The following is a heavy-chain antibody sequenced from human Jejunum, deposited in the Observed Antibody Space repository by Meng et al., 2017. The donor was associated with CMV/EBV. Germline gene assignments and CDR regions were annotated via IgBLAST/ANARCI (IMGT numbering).Heavy chain of an antibody. CDR2: ISWNSGSI. CDR1: FTFADYA. Sequence: FTFADYAMHWVLQAPGKGLEWVSGISWNSGSIGYADSVKGRFTISRDNAKNSLYLQMNSLRAEDTAVYYCTRDIGDFTPSTAFDIWGQGTRVTVPS. J-gene: IGHJ3*02. D-gene: IGHD2-2*01. CDR3: TRDIGDFTPSTAFDI. V-gene: IGHV3-9*01.